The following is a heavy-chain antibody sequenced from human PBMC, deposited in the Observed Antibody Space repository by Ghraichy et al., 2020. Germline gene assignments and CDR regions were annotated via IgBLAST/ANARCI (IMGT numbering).Heavy chain of an antibody. Sequence: SQTLSLTCAISGDSVSSKSAAWDWIRQSPSRCLEWLGRTYYRSKWYDDYGVSVRGRIIIKPDTSKNQISLQLNSVTPEDTAVYYCAREVARYFDYWAQGTLVTVSS. V-gene: IGHV6-1*01. CDR1: GDSVSSKSAA. CDR3: AREVARYFDY. CDR2: TYYRSKWYD. J-gene: IGHJ4*02.